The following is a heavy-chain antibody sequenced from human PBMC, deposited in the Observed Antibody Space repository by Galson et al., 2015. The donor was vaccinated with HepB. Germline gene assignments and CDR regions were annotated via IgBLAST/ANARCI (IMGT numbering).Heavy chain of an antibody. CDR3: ARVKVPLTGHDPFDI. J-gene: IGHJ3*02. V-gene: IGHV7-4-1*02. Sequence: SVKVSCKASGYTFTNYAMNWVRQAPGQGLEWMGWINTNTGNPTYAQGFTGRFVFSLDTSVSTAYLQISSLKAEDTAVYYCARVKVPLTGHDPFDIWGQGTIVTVSS. CDR2: INTNTGNP. D-gene: IGHD3-9*01. CDR1: GYTFTNYA.